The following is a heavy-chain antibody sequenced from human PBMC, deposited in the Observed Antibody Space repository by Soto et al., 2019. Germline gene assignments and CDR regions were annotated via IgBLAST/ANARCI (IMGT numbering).Heavy chain of an antibody. Sequence: QVQLQESGPGLVKPSQTLSLTCTVSGGSISSDDYYWSWIRQHPGKGLEWIGYIYYSGSTYYNPSLQSRVXXXAXXSKNTRSRKLSSLTGADSAVHYCSRTMVLGPPFAPRGQGTLVTVSS. V-gene: IGHV4-31*03. CDR2: IYYSGST. J-gene: IGHJ5*02. CDR3: SRTMVLGPPFAP. D-gene: IGHD3-10*01. CDR1: GGSISSDDYY.